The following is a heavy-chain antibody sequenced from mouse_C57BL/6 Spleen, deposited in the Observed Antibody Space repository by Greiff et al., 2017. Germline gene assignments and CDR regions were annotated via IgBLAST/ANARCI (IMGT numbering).Heavy chain of an antibody. CDR3: ARSEDGGSLFAY. J-gene: IGHJ3*01. V-gene: IGHV1-82*01. CDR2: IYPGDGDT. Sequence: VQLQQSGPELVKPGASVKISCKASGYAFSSSWMNWVKQRPGKGLEWIGRIYPGDGDTNYNGKFKGKATLTADNSSSTAYMQLSSLTSEDSAVYFCARSEDGGSLFAYWGQGTLVTVSA. D-gene: IGHD1-1*01. CDR1: GYAFSSSW.